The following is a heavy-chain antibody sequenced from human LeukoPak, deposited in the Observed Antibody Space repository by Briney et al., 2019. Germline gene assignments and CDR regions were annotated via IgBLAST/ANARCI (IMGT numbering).Heavy chain of an antibody. CDR3: ARAQRGFTGFEYYFYYNMDV. J-gene: IGHJ6*03. CDR2: IYTSGNT. CDR1: GDSIDGHY. V-gene: IGHV4-4*07. D-gene: IGHD5-12*01. Sequence: SETLSLTCTVSGDSIDGHYWSWIRQPAGEGLEWIGHIYTSGNTNYNPSLKSRITMSVDTSKNQFSLNLSSMTAADTAVYYCARAQRGFTGFEYYFYYNMDVWGKGTTVTVPS.